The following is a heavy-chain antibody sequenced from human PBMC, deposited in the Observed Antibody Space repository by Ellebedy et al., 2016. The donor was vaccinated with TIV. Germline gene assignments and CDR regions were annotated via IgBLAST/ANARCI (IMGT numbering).Heavy chain of an antibody. D-gene: IGHD5-18*01. J-gene: IGHJ6*02. CDR2: IKQDGSEK. CDR1: GFSSSTYW. Sequence: GGSLRLSCAASGFSSSTYWMSWVRQAPGKGLEWVANIKQDGSEKYYVDSVKGRFTIARDNAKDSLYLQMSSLRAEDTALYYCARDGYAYATDVWGQGTTVTVSS. CDR3: ARDGYAYATDV. V-gene: IGHV3-7*01.